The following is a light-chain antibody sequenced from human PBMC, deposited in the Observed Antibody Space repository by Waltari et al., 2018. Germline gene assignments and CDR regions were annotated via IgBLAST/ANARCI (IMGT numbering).Light chain of an antibody. J-gene: IGLJ2*01. CDR1: RIGSKS. CDR2: DDS. V-gene: IGLV3-21*02. CDR3: QVWESSVV. Sequence: SYVLTQPPSVSVAPGQTARIAWGGGRIGSKSVHWYQQKPGQAPVLVVFDDSDRPSGISERFSGSISGPTATLTISRVEAGDEADYYCQVWESSVVFGGGTKLTVL.